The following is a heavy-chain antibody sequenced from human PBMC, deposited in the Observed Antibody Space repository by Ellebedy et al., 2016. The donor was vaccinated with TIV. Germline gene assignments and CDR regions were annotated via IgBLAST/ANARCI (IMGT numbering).Heavy chain of an antibody. J-gene: IGHJ6*02. D-gene: IGHD2-8*01. V-gene: IGHV6-1*01. CDR2: TYYRSKWYN. CDR3: ARDRENCTNGVCYDGFDGMDV. Sequence: SETLSLXXAISGDSVSSNSAAWNWIRQSPSRGLEWLGRTYYRSKWYNDYAVSVKSRITINPDTSKNQFSLQLNSVTPEDTAVYYCARDRENCTNGVCYDGFDGMDVWGQGTTVTASS. CDR1: GDSVSSNSAA.